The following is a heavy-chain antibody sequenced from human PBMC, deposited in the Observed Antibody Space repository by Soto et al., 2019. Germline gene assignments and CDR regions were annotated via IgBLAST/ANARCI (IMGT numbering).Heavy chain of an antibody. Sequence: QVQLVESGGGLVKPGGSLRLSCAASGFTFSDYYMSWIRQAPGKGLEWVSYISSSSSYTNYADSVKGRFTISRDNAKNSLYLQMNSLRGEDTAVYYCARDNFDSYGSLDYWGQGTLVTVSS. CDR2: ISSSSSYT. CDR1: GFTFSDYY. CDR3: ARDNFDSYGSLDY. J-gene: IGHJ4*02. V-gene: IGHV3-11*05. D-gene: IGHD5-18*01.